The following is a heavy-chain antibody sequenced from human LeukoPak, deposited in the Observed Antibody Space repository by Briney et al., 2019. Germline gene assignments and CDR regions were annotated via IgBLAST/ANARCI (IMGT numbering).Heavy chain of an antibody. CDR3: AREGLELLGPAWGPGRYNWFDP. Sequence: PGGSLRLSCAASGFTFSSYGMHWVRQAPGKGLEWVAFIRYDGSNKYYADSVKGRFTISRDNAKNSLYLQMNSLRAEDTAVYYCAREGLELLGPAWGPGRYNWFDPWGQGTLVTVSS. D-gene: IGHD1-7*01. J-gene: IGHJ5*02. V-gene: IGHV3-30*02. CDR2: IRYDGSNK. CDR1: GFTFSSYG.